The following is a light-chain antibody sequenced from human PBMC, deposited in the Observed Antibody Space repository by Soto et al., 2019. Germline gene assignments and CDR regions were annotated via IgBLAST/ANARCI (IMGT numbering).Light chain of an antibody. J-gene: IGKJ1*01. CDR1: QSVSGSY. CDR2: GAS. Sequence: IVLTQSPGTLSLSPGERATLSCRASQSVSGSYLAWHQQKPGQAPRLFIYGASSRATGIPDRFTGSGSGTNFTLTISRLEPEDFAVYYCQQYGSTPTFGQGTKVDIK. CDR3: QQYGSTPT. V-gene: IGKV3-20*01.